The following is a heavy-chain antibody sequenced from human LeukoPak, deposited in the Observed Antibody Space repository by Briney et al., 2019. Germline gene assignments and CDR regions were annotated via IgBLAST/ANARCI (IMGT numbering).Heavy chain of an antibody. CDR2: IIPILGIA. D-gene: IGHD4-17*01. CDR3: ARDMTTVTTLTY. CDR1: GGTFSSYT. J-gene: IGHJ4*02. Sequence: GSSVKVSCKASGGTFSSYTINWVRQAPGQGLEWMGRIIPILGIANYAQKFQGRVTITADKSTSTAYMELSSLRSEDTAVYYCARDMTTVTTLTYWGQGTLVTVSS. V-gene: IGHV1-69*04.